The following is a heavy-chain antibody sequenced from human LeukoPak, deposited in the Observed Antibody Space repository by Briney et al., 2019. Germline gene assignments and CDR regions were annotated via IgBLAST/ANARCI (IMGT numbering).Heavy chain of an antibody. Sequence: GGSLRLSCEVSGLIFETYGMHWVRQAPGKGLEWVGVISKNGSNTYYGDSVKGRFTISRDNANNTLSLQMNGLTTEDTGVYFCVKGRRGSSYVHYFDSWGQGTLVTVSS. D-gene: IGHD5-18*01. J-gene: IGHJ4*02. CDR2: ISKNGSNT. CDR1: GLIFETYG. CDR3: VKGRRGSSYVHYFDS. V-gene: IGHV3-30*18.